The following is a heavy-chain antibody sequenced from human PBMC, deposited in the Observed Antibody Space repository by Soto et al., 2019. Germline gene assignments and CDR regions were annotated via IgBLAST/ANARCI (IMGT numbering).Heavy chain of an antibody. CDR2: ISNNGDSA. V-gene: IGHV3-64D*06. CDR1: GFTFSNYA. Sequence: PGGSLRLSCSASGFTFSNYAIHWVRQAPGKGLEYVSAISNNGDSAYYADSVKGRFTISRDNSKNTLYLQMRSLRAEDTAVYYCVTRYTETTLWFDYWGQGALVTVSS. J-gene: IGHJ4*02. CDR3: VTRYTETTLWFDY. D-gene: IGHD4-17*01.